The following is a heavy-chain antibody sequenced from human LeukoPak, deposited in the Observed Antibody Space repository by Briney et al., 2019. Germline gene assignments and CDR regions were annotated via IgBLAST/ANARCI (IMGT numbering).Heavy chain of an antibody. CDR1: GFTFSGSA. CDR2: IGGGGSST. Sequence: GGSLRLSCAASGFTFSGSAMSWVRQAPGKGLEWVSAIGGGGSSTYYADSVKGRFTISRDNSKNTLYLQMNSLRADDTALYYCAKPTSSWYRDGFDCWGQGTLVTVSS. J-gene: IGHJ4*02. V-gene: IGHV3-23*01. CDR3: AKPTSSWYRDGFDC. D-gene: IGHD6-13*01.